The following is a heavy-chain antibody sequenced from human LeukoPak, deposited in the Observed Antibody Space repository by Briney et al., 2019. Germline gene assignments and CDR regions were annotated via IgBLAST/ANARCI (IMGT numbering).Heavy chain of an antibody. D-gene: IGHD2-8*02. CDR3: ARELVHYMDV. Sequence: GGSLRLSCAASGFTFSSYEMNWVRQAPGKGLEWVSHISSSGSTIDYADSVKGRFTMSRDNAKNSLYLQMNSLRAEDTAVYNCARELVHYMDVWGKGTRSPSP. V-gene: IGHV3-48*03. J-gene: IGHJ6*03. CDR2: ISSSGSTI. CDR1: GFTFSSYE.